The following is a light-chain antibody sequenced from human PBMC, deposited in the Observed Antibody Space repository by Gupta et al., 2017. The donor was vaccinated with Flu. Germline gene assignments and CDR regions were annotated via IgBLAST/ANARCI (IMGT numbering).Light chain of an antibody. Sequence: GTPGQPASIAGNFSHSRLHRDGKTYVVWYLHMPGQTPQPLIYESSRRDVGVTERFSGRGSGTYFTRKISRVEAEDVGVYYCRQRKQLPFTFGRGTKVDIK. CDR2: ESS. CDR3: RQRKQLPFT. V-gene: IGKV2D-29*01. CDR1: HSRLHRDGKTY. J-gene: IGKJ4*01.